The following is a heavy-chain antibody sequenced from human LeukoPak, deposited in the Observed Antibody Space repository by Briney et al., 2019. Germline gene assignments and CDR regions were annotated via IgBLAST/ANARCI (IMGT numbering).Heavy chain of an antibody. Sequence: SETLSLTCAVSGGSIGSSNWWTWVRQPPGKGLEWIGEISSQSGSANYNPSLMRRVTISVDKSKNQFSLKLSSVTAADTAVYYCARHGGYCSSTSCYTTFDYWGQGTLVTVSS. V-gene: IGHV4-4*02. D-gene: IGHD2-2*02. CDR3: ARHGGYCSSTSCYTTFDY. CDR1: GGSIGSSNW. CDR2: ISSQSGSA. J-gene: IGHJ4*02.